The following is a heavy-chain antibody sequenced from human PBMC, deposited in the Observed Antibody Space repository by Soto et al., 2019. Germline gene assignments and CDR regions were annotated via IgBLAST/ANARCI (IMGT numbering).Heavy chain of an antibody. CDR3: AQSGWLMGNWFDP. V-gene: IGHV1-58*01. CDR1: GFTFTSSA. D-gene: IGHD6-19*01. CDR2: IVVGSGNT. J-gene: IGHJ5*02. Sequence: QMRLVQSGPEVKKPGTSVKVSCKASGFTFTSSAVQWVRQARGQRLEWIGWIVVGSGNTNYAQKFQERVTITRDMSTSTAYMELSSLRSEDTAVYYCAQSGWLMGNWFDPWGQGTLVTVSS.